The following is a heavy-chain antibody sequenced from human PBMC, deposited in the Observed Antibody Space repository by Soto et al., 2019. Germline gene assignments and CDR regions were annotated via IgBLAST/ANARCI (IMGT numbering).Heavy chain of an antibody. V-gene: IGHV4-59*08. J-gene: IGHJ6*03. Sequence: PSETLSLTCTVSGGSISSYYWSWIRQPPGKGLEWIGYIYYSGSTNYNPSLKSRVTISVDTSKNQFSLKLSSVTAADTAVYYCARLLGGSGSYHVPYYYYYYMDVWGKGTTVTVSS. CDR3: ARLLGGSGSYHVPYYYYYYMDV. CDR2: IYYSGST. D-gene: IGHD3-10*01. CDR1: GGSISSYY.